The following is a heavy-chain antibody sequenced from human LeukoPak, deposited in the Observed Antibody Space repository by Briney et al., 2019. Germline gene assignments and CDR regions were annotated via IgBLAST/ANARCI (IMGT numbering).Heavy chain of an antibody. V-gene: IGHV3-74*01. Sequence: QPGGSLRLSCAASGFTFSSYWMHWVRQAPGKGLVWVSRINGDGSSTTYADSVKGRFTISRDNAKNTLYLQMNSLRAVDTAVYYCGSLGYCSSTRCSLPYFDYWGQGTLVTVSS. CDR3: GSLGYCSSTRCSLPYFDY. D-gene: IGHD2-2*01. J-gene: IGHJ4*02. CDR1: GFTFSSYW. CDR2: INGDGSST.